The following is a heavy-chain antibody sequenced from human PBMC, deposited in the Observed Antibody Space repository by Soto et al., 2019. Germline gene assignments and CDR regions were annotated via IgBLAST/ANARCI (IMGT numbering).Heavy chain of an antibody. V-gene: IGHV1-2*02. CDR3: ARDEGIAARRGVYNWFDP. CDR2: INPNSGGT. Sequence: ASVKVSCKASGYTFTGYYMHWVRQAPGQGLEWMGWINPNSGGTNYAQKFQGRVTMTRDTSISTAYMELSRLRSDDTAVYYCARDEGIAARRGVYNWFDPWGQGTLVTVSS. J-gene: IGHJ5*02. CDR1: GYTFTGYY. D-gene: IGHD6-6*01.